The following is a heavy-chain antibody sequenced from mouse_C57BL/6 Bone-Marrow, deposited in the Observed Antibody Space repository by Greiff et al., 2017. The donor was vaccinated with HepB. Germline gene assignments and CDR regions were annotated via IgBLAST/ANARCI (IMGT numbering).Heavy chain of an antibody. CDR2: IYPGGGYT. CDR1: GYTFTNYW. V-gene: IGHV1-63*01. Sequence: QVQLQQSGAELVRPGPSVKLSCTASGYTFTNYWIGWAKQRPGHGLEWIGDIYPGGGYTNYNEKFKGKATLTADKSYSTAYRQFSSLTSEDSAIYYCARRSPYYYGSSYGYWGQGTTLTVSS. J-gene: IGHJ2*01. CDR3: ARRSPYYYGSSYGY. D-gene: IGHD1-1*01.